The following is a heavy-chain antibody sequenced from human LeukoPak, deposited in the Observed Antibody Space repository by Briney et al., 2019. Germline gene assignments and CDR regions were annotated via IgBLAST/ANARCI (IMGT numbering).Heavy chain of an antibody. CDR1: RFNVNNYW. Sequence: QPGRSLRLSCAASRFNVNNYWMHWVRQAPGKGLVWVSRINEDGRVTSYATSVRGRFTIFRDSVENTLHLQMNSLRAEDAAVYYCVKDFGGELDSWGQGTLVTVSP. J-gene: IGHJ5*01. V-gene: IGHV3-74*01. CDR3: VKDFGGELDS. D-gene: IGHD3-10*01. CDR2: INEDGRVT.